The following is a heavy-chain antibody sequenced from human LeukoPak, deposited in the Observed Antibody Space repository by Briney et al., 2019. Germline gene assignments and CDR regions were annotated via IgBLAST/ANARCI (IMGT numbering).Heavy chain of an antibody. D-gene: IGHD3-10*01. CDR2: ISYDGSNK. CDR3: AREGSMVRGAVDY. J-gene: IGHJ4*02. CDR1: RFTFSSYA. V-gene: IGHV3-30-3*01. Sequence: PGGSLRLSCAASRFTFSSYAMHWVRQAPGKGLEWVAVISYDGSNKYYADSVKGRFTISRDNSKNTLYLQMNSLRAEDTAVYYCAREGSMVRGAVDYWGQGTLVTVSS.